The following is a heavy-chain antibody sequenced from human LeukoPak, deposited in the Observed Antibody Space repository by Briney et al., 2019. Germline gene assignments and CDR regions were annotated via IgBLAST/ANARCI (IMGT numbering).Heavy chain of an antibody. V-gene: IGHV3-30*02. D-gene: IGHD4-17*01. Sequence: GGSLRLSCAASGFTFSSYGMHWVRQAPGKGLEWVAFIRYDGSNKYYADSVRGRFTISRDNSKNTLYLQMNSLRAEDTAVYYCAKWAGDYPFHYYYYMDVWGKGTTVTVSS. CDR3: AKWAGDYPFHYYYYMDV. CDR2: IRYDGSNK. J-gene: IGHJ6*03. CDR1: GFTFSSYG.